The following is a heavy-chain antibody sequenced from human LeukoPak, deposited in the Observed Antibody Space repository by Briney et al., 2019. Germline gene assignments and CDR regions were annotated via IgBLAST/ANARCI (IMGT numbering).Heavy chain of an antibody. CDR2: IKQDGSKK. V-gene: IGHV3-7*04. Sequence: PGGSLRLSCVASGFPFSSYWMTWVRQAPGKGLEWVANIKQDGSKKSYVDSVKGRFTISRDNAKNSLYLQMNSLRAEDRAIYYCTRVGYIDEGIDYWGQGTLVTVSS. CDR1: GFPFSSYW. CDR3: TRVGYIDEGIDY. J-gene: IGHJ4*02. D-gene: IGHD5-24*01.